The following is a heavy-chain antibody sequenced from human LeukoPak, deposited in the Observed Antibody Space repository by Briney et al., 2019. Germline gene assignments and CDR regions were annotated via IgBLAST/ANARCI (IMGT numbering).Heavy chain of an antibody. V-gene: IGHV3-15*01. Sequence: GGSLRLSCAASGFTFSNAWMSWVRQAPGKGLEWVGRIKSKNDGGTTDYAAPVKGRFTISRDDSKNTLYLQMNSLKTEDTAVYYCTTSAYSSSWYQGGKFDYWGQGTLVTVSS. CDR3: TTSAYSSSWYQGGKFDY. D-gene: IGHD6-13*01. CDR1: GFTFSNAW. J-gene: IGHJ4*02. CDR2: IKSKNDGGTT.